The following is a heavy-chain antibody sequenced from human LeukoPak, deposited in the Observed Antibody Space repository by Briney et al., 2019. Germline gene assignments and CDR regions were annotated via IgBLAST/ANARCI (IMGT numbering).Heavy chain of an antibody. CDR2: IYTSGIT. V-gene: IGHV4-31*03. J-gene: IGHJ4*02. D-gene: IGHD3-10*01. CDR3: ARDRGGPSYFDY. Sequence: PSETLSLTCTVSGGSISSGGYYWSWIRQHPGKGLEWIGYIYTSGITYYNPSLKSRVTMSVDTSKNQFSLKLNSVTAADTAVYYCARDRGGPSYFDYWGQGTLVTVSS. CDR1: GGSISSGGYY.